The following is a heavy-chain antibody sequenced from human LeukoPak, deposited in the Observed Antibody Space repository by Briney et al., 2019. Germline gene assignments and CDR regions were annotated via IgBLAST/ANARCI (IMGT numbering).Heavy chain of an antibody. J-gene: IGHJ4*02. CDR1: GFTFSRYI. V-gene: IGHV3-23*01. Sequence: ERSLRLSCAASGFTFSRYIMHWVRQAPGKGLEWVSGTGGGDGTTYYADSVKGRFTISRDNSINTLYLQMNSLRAEDTAVYFCVKDLTYSYARYFDHWGQGTLVTVSS. CDR3: VKDLTYSYARYFDH. CDR2: TGGGDGTT. D-gene: IGHD5-18*01.